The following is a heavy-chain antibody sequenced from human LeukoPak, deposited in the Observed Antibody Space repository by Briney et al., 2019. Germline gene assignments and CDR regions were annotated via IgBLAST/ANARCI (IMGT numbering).Heavy chain of an antibody. D-gene: IGHD6-13*01. Sequence: GGSLRLSCAASGFTFSSYSMNWVRQAPGKGLEWVSSIDFTSRYIYNADSVKGRFTTSRDNAKNSLDLQMNSLKVEDTAVYYCATPAAGPGAEYSLYWGQGTLVIVSS. J-gene: IGHJ1*01. CDR3: ATPAAGPGAEYSLY. V-gene: IGHV3-21*01. CDR2: IDFTSRYI. CDR1: GFTFSSYS.